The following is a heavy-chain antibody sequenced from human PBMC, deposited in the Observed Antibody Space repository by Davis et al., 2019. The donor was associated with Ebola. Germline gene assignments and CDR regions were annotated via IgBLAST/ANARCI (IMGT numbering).Heavy chain of an antibody. CDR3: ARDVGDVGGIGNEFWSGLYYFDY. J-gene: IGHJ4*02. D-gene: IGHD3-3*01. CDR1: GGTFSSYS. V-gene: IGHV1-69*13. CDR2: ILPVSGTS. Sequence: SVKVSCKASGGTFSSYSISWVRQAPGQGLEWMGGILPVSGTSNYAQKFQGRVTITADESTNTAYMELSSLRSEDTAVYYCARDVGDVGGIGNEFWSGLYYFDYWGQGTLVTVSS.